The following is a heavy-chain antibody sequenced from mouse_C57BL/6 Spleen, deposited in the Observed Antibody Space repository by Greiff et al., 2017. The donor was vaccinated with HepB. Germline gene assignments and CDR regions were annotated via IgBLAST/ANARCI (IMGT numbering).Heavy chain of an antibody. CDR3: ARDYCGSAWFAY. Sequence: EVKLVESGGGLVKPGGSLKLSCAASGFTFSDYGMHWVRQAPEKGLEWVAYISSGSSTIYYADTVKGRFTISRDNAKNTLFLQMTSLRSEDTAMYYCARDYCGSAWFAYWGQGTLVTVSA. CDR1: GFTFSDYG. J-gene: IGHJ3*01. D-gene: IGHD1-1*01. CDR2: ISSGSSTI. V-gene: IGHV5-17*01.